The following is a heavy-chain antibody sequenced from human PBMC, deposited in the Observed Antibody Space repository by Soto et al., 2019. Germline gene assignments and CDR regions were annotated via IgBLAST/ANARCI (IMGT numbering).Heavy chain of an antibody. CDR1: GYSFTSYW. V-gene: IGHV5-10-1*01. CDR2: IDPSDSYT. D-gene: IGHD3-10*01. J-gene: IGHJ6*02. CDR3: ASWPGSYYGMDV. Sequence: GESLKISCKGSGYSFTSYWISWVRQMPGKGLEWMGRIDPSDSYTNYSPSFQGHVTISADKSISTAYLQWSSLKASDTAMYYCASWPGSYYGMDVWGQGTTVTVS.